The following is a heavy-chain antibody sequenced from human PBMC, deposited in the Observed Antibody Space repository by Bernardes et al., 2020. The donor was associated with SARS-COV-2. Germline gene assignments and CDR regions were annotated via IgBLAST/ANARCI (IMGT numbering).Heavy chain of an antibody. V-gene: IGHV3-74*01. J-gene: IGHJ4*02. CDR1: GFTFSTYW. Sequence: GGSLRLSCAASGFTFSTYWMHWVRQAPGKGLVWVSRINSDGSSTSYADSVKGRFTISRDNAKNTLYLQMNSLRAEDTAVYYCATDVEAALLDYWGQGTLVTVFS. D-gene: IGHD6-13*01. CDR2: INSDGSST. CDR3: ATDVEAALLDY.